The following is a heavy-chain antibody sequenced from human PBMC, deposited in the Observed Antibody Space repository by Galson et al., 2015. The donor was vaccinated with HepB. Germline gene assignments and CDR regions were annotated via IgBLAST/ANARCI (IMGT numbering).Heavy chain of an antibody. V-gene: IGHV2-5*01. CDR1: GFSFTTNGMG. Sequence: PALVKPTQTLTLTCTFTGFSFTTNGMGVGWIRQPPGKARVGVALIYWHNDKRYNPILESRLTITRDTSKNQVVLRMTDMDPVDTATYFCAHRRVATNPWYFDFWGQGIMVAVSS. CDR2: IYWHNDK. D-gene: IGHD5-24*01. J-gene: IGHJ4*02. CDR3: AHRRVATNPWYFDF.